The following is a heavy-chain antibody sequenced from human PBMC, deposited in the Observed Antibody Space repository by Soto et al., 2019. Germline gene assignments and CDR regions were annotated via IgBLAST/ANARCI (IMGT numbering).Heavy chain of an antibody. CDR3: ARENTAMVLGGGMDV. CDR2: ISYDGSNK. Sequence: VQLVESGGGLVKPGGSLRLSCAASGFTFSSYAMHWVRQAPGKGLEWVAVISYDGSNKYYADSVKGRFTISRDNSKNTLYLQMNSLRAEDTAVYYCARENTAMVLGGGMDVWGQGTTVTVSS. CDR1: GFTFSSYA. J-gene: IGHJ6*02. V-gene: IGHV3-30-3*01. D-gene: IGHD5-18*01.